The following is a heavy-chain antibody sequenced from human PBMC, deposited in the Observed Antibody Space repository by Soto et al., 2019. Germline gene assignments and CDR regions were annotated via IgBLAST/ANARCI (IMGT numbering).Heavy chain of an antibody. V-gene: IGHV1-69*13. CDR2: IIPIFGTA. CDR3: ARSSGAGTNVTVYSEYYYGMDV. Sequence: SVKVSFKASGGTFSSYASSRVRQAAGQGLEWMVGIIPIFGTANYAQKFQGRVTITADGASRTAYMELSRLISEDTAVYYWARSSGAGTNVTVYSEYYYGMDVSGQGTRVTVS. J-gene: IGHJ6*02. D-gene: IGHD6-19*01. CDR1: GGTFSSYA.